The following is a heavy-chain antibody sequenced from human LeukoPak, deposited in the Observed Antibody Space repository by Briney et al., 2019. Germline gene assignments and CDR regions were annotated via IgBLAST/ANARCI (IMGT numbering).Heavy chain of an antibody. CDR1: GFTFSSYG. J-gene: IGHJ4*02. CDR2: ISYDGSNK. V-gene: IGHV3-30*18. CDR3: AKDGRDYGDYVDY. D-gene: IGHD4-17*01. Sequence: PGRSLRLSCAASGFTFSSYGMHWVRQAPGKGLEWVAVISYDGSNKYYADSVKGRFTISRDNSKNTLYLQMNRLRAEDTAVYYCAKDGRDYGDYVDYWGQGTLVTVSS.